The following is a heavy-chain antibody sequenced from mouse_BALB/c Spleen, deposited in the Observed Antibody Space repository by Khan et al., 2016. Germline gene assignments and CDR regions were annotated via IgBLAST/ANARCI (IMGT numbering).Heavy chain of an antibody. J-gene: IGHJ4*01. Sequence: QVQLQQPGAELMKPGASVKISCKATGYTFSSYWIEWVKQRPGHGLEWIGEILPGTGNTNYNEKFKGKATFTADTSSNTAYMQLSSLTSEDSAVYYCERAFYGHYYAMDYWGQGTSVTVSS. D-gene: IGHD2-10*01. CDR3: ERAFYGHYYAMDY. CDR1: GYTFSSYW. V-gene: IGHV1-9*01. CDR2: ILPGTGNT.